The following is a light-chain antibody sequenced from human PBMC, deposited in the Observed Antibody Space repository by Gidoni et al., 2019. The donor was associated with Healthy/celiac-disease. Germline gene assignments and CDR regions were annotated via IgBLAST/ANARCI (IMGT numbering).Light chain of an antibody. V-gene: IGKV1-39*01. J-gene: IGKJ3*01. CDR3: QQSYSTLT. CDR1: QSISSY. Sequence: SSLSASVGDRVTITCRASQSISSYLNWYQQKPGKAPKLLIYAASSLQSGLPSRFSGSGSGTDFTLTISSLQPEDFATYYCQQSYSTLTFGPGTKVDIK. CDR2: AAS.